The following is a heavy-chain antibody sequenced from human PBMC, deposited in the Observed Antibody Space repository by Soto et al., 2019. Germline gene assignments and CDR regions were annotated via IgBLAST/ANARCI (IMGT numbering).Heavy chain of an antibody. CDR2: IYYSGST. CDR3: ARLRSGSYFDFDY. J-gene: IGHJ4*02. Sequence: SETLSLTCAVSGYSISSSNWWGWIRQPPGKGLEWIGYIYYSGSTKYNPSLKSRVIMSVDTSKNQFSLKVSSVTAVDTAVYYCARLRSGSYFDFDYWGQGTLVTSPQ. D-gene: IGHD1-26*01. CDR1: GYSISSSNW. V-gene: IGHV4-28*01.